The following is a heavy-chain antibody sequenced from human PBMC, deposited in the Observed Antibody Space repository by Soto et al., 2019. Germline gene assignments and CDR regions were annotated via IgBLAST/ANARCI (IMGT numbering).Heavy chain of an antibody. Sequence: QITLKASGPTLVKPTQTLTLTCTFSGFSLSTSGVGAAWIRQPPGNALEWLALIYWDDDKRYSTSLKSRLTITKDISKNQVVLTMSNMDTVDTATYYCAHSVYGVTTGFDWWGQGTLVTVS. CDR1: GFSLSTSGVG. D-gene: IGHD4-17*01. V-gene: IGHV2-5*02. CDR2: IYWDDDK. CDR3: AHSVYGVTTGFDW. J-gene: IGHJ4*02.